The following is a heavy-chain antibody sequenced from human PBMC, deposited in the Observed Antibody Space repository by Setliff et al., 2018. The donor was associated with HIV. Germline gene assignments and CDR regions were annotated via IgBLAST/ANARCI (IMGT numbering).Heavy chain of an antibody. V-gene: IGHV4-39*07. J-gene: IGHJ4*02. CDR2: MYASGST. Sequence: SETLSLTCTVTGGSISSSSYYWGRIRQPPGKGPEWIGSMYASGSTYYSPSLKSRVTISVDTSKNQFSLKLSSVTAADTAVYYCARDPSIGYYYDSSGSYFDYWGQGTLVTVSS. D-gene: IGHD3-22*01. CDR1: GGSISSSSYY. CDR3: ARDPSIGYYYDSSGSYFDY.